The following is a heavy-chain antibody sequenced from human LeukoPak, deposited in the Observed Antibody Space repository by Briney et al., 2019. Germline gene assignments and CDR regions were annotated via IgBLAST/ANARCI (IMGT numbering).Heavy chain of an antibody. CDR3: AANPGRYGYKYYYYYMDV. CDR2: ISGSGGST. D-gene: IGHD5-18*01. J-gene: IGHJ6*03. Sequence: GGSLRLSCAASGFTFSSYAMSWVRQAPGKGLEWVSAISGSGGSTYYADSVKGRFTISRDNSKNTLYLQMNSLRAEDTAVYYCAANPGRYGYKYYYYYMDVWGKGTTVTVSS. CDR1: GFTFSSYA. V-gene: IGHV3-23*01.